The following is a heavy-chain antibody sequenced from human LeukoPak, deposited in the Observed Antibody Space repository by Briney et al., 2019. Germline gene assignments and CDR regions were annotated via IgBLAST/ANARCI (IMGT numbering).Heavy chain of an antibody. J-gene: IGHJ5*02. V-gene: IGHV1-69*13. CDR2: IIPIFGTA. CDR3: ASRRTFRQIAAAATNWFDP. CDR1: GGTFSSYA. Sequence: GASVKVSCKASGGTFSSYAISWVRQAPGQGLEWMGGIIPIFGTANYAQKFQGRVTITADESTSTAYMELSSLRSDDTAVYYCASRRTFRQIAAAATNWFDPWGQGTLVTVSS. D-gene: IGHD6-13*01.